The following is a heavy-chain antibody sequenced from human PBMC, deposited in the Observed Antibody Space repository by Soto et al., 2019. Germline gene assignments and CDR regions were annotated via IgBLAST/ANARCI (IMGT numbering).Heavy chain of an antibody. V-gene: IGHV3-30*18. CDR2: ISYDGSNK. Sequence: GGSLRLSCVASGFTFSSYGIHWVRQAPGRGLEWVAVISYDGSNKYYADSVKGRFTISRDNFKNTLYLQMNSLRAEDTAVYYCAKERYGQLYLEDYGMDVWGQGNTFTVSS. CDR3: AKERYGQLYLEDYGMDV. CDR1: GFTFSSYG. J-gene: IGHJ6*02. D-gene: IGHD3-16*01.